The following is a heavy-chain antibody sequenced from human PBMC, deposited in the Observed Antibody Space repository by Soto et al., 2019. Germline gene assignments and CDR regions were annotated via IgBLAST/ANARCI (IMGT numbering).Heavy chain of an antibody. CDR2: IYATGTT. CDR3: VRDGTKTLRDWFDP. D-gene: IGHD1-1*01. V-gene: IGHV4-4*07. CDR1: GASISGFY. J-gene: IGHJ5*02. Sequence: TSATLSITCTVSGASISGFYWSWIRKSAGKGLEWIGRIYATGTTDYNPSLKSRVMMSVDTSKKQFSLKLRSVTAADTAVYYCVRDGTKTLRDWFDPWGQGISVTVSS.